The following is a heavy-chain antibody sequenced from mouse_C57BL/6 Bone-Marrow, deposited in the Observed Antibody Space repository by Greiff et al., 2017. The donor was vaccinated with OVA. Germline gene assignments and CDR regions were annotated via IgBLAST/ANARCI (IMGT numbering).Heavy chain of an antibody. V-gene: IGHV5-4*01. D-gene: IGHD2-5*01. CDR3: ARDYYSNYILYAMDY. J-gene: IGHJ4*01. CDR2: ISDGGSYT. CDR1: GYTFSSYA. Sequence: EVKLVESGGGLVKPGGSLKLSCAASGYTFSSYAMSWVRQTPEKRLEWVATISDGGSYTYYPDNVKGRFTISRDNAKNNLYLQMSHLKSEDTAMYYCARDYYSNYILYAMDYWGQGTSVTVSS.